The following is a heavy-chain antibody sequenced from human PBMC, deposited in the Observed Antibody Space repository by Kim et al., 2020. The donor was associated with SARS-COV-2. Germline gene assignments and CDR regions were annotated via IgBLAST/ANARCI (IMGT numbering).Heavy chain of an antibody. Sequence: GGSLRLSCAGSGFTFSNYAMSWVRQAPGKGLEWVSVVGVTGRDTYYTDSVKGRFTVSRDNSKNMVYLQMNNLRVEDAAVYYCAFGELRNQKRAFEYWGQGTLVTVSS. J-gene: IGHJ4*02. CDR2: VGVTGRDT. CDR1: GFTFSNYA. CDR3: AFGELRNQKRAFEY. V-gene: IGHV3-23*01. D-gene: IGHD3-10*01.